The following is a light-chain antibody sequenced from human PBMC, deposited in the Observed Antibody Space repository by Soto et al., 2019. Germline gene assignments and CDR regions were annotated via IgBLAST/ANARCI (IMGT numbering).Light chain of an antibody. V-gene: IGLV1-47*01. CDR2: RDD. J-gene: IGLJ3*02. Sequence: QSVLTQPSSASGTPGQRVTISCSGSSSNVGSNYVYWYQQLPGTAPKLLIYRDDQRPSVVPDRFSGSKSATSASLAISGLRSEDEADYFCAVWDDRLSGPHWEFGGGTKLTVL. CDR3: AVWDDRLSGPHWE. CDR1: SSNVGSNY.